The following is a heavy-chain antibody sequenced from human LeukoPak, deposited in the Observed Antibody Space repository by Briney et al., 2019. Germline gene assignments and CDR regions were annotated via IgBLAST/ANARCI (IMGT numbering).Heavy chain of an antibody. CDR2: IYTSGST. V-gene: IGHV4-4*07. CDR1: GGSISSYY. Sequence: SETLSLTCTVSGGSISSYYWSWIRQPAGKGLEWIGRIYTSGSTNYNPSLKSRVTMSVDTSKNQFSLKLSSVTAADTAVYYCARRPPHYYDSSGYYDYWGQGTLVTVSS. J-gene: IGHJ4*02. D-gene: IGHD3-22*01. CDR3: ARRPPHYYDSSGYYDY.